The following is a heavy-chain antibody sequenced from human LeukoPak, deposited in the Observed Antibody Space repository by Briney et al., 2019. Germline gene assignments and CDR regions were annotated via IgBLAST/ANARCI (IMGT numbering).Heavy chain of an antibody. Sequence: GGSLRLSCAASGFTFSSYSMNWVRQAPGKGLEWVSYISTSSSTIYYADSVKGRFTISRDNSKNTLYLQMNSLRAEDTAVYYCAKASMTGSPSYYFDYWGQGTLVTVSS. D-gene: IGHD3-10*01. CDR2: ISTSSSTI. CDR3: AKASMTGSPSYYFDY. V-gene: IGHV3-48*01. CDR1: GFTFSSYS. J-gene: IGHJ4*02.